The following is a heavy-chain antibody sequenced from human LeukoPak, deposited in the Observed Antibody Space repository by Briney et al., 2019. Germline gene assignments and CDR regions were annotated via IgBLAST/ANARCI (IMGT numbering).Heavy chain of an antibody. V-gene: IGHV1-2*02. CDR1: GYTFTGYY. D-gene: IGHD2-15*01. CDR2: INANRLGT. CDR3: ARGYYKDIVVVVAATQDWFDP. Sequence: SVKVSCKASGYTFTGYYMHWVRQAPGQGLEWMGWINANRLGTKHAKKSQGRVTMTGDTSISTAYMEMSRLRSADTAVYYCARGYYKDIVVVVAATQDWFDPWGQGTLVTVSS. J-gene: IGHJ5*02.